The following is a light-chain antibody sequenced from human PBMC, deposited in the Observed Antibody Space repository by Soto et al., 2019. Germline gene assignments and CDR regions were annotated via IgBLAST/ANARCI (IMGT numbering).Light chain of an antibody. CDR3: QQYNSYPFT. Sequence: DIQMTQSPSTLSASVGDRVTITCRASQSISSWLAWYQQKPGKAPNLLIYKTSSLESGVPSRFSGSGSGTEFTLTISSLQPDDFATYYCQQYNSYPFTLGPGTKVDTK. J-gene: IGKJ3*01. CDR1: QSISSW. V-gene: IGKV1-5*03. CDR2: KTS.